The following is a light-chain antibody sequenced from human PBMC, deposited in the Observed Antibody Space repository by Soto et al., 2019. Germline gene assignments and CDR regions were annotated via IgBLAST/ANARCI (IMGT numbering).Light chain of an antibody. J-gene: IGKJ4*01. CDR2: WAS. CDR3: QQYHSPPLT. V-gene: IGKV4-1*01. Sequence: DIVMTQSPDSLAVSLGERATINCKSSQSVLYSSNNKNFLAWYQQKPGQSPKLLIYWASTRESGVPDRFSGSGSGTDFTLTISSLQAEDVAIYYCQQYHSPPLTFGGGTKVEIK. CDR1: QSVLYSSNNKNF.